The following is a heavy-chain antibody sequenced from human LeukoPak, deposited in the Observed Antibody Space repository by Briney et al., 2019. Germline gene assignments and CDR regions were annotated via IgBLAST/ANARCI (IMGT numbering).Heavy chain of an antibody. V-gene: IGHV4-39*07. Sequence: SETLSLTCIVSGGSISSSRDYWAWIRQPPGKGLEWIANIYYSGSTYYSPSLKSRVIISVDTSKNQISLKLSSVTAADTAVYYCARANRYDLYFDYWGQGTLVTVSS. J-gene: IGHJ4*02. CDR2: IYYSGST. CDR1: GGSISSSRDY. D-gene: IGHD5-12*01. CDR3: ARANRYDLYFDY.